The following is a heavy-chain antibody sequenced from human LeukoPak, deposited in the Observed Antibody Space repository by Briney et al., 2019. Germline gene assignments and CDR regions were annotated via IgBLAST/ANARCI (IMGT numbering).Heavy chain of an antibody. V-gene: IGHV4-38-2*01. CDR2: IYHSGST. Sequence: PSATLSLTCAVSGYSISSGYYWGWIRQPPGTGLEWIGSIYHSGSTYYNPSLKSRVTISVDTSKNQFSLKLSSVTAADTAVYYCARGPLYSSSRSWFDPWGQGTLVTVSS. J-gene: IGHJ5*02. CDR1: GYSISSGYY. D-gene: IGHD6-13*01. CDR3: ARGPLYSSSRSWFDP.